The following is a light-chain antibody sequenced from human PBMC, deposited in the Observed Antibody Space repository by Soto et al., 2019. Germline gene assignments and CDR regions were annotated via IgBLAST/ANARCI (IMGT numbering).Light chain of an antibody. CDR3: QQFNSFPLT. Sequence: GDRVTISCRASQGIGSALAWYQQKPGKAPKVLIYDASSLKSGVPSRFSGSGSGTDFTPTISSLQPEDFATYYCQQFNSFPLTFGGGTKVDIK. CDR1: QGIGSA. CDR2: DAS. J-gene: IGKJ4*01. V-gene: IGKV1-13*02.